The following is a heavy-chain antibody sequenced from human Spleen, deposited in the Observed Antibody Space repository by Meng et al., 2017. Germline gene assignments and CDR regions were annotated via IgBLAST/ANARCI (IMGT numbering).Heavy chain of an antibody. Sequence: QPQLQESGPGLVKPSEALSLTCSVSGGSISTSGYYWGWIRQPPGKGLEWIGSIGHSGITSYTPSLKSRVTVSIDTSKSQVSLKLTSVTAADTAVYYCVRSSGWVRTGFDPWGQGTLVTVSS. J-gene: IGHJ5*02. CDR1: GGSISTSGYY. D-gene: IGHD6-19*01. CDR3: VRSSGWVRTGFDP. V-gene: IGHV4-39*01. CDR2: IGHSGIT.